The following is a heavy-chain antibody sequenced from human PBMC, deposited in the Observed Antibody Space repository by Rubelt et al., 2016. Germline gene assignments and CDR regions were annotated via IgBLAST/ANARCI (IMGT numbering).Heavy chain of an antibody. CDR1: DGSFSGYY. D-gene: IGHD6-13*01. CDR2: INHSGST. CDR3: ARGRRGSSSWLGRDYYGMDV. J-gene: IGHJ6*02. V-gene: IGHV4-34*01. Sequence: QVQLQQWGAGLLKPSETLSLTCAVYDGSFSGYYWSWIRQPPGKGLEWIGEINHSGSTNYNPSLKSRVTISVDTSKNQFSLKLSSVTAADTAVYYCARGRRGSSSWLGRDYYGMDVWGQGTTVTVSS.